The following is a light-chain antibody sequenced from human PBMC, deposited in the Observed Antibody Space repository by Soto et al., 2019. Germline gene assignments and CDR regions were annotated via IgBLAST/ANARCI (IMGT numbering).Light chain of an antibody. Sequence: EIVLIQSPATLSLSPGERATLSCRASQSVSSNLAWYQQNPGQAPNLLIFDASKRATGIPARFSGSGSGTDFTLTISSLQPEDFATYYCQQANSFPLTFGGGTKVDIK. CDR2: DAS. CDR1: QSVSSN. CDR3: QQANSFPLT. J-gene: IGKJ4*01. V-gene: IGKV3-11*01.